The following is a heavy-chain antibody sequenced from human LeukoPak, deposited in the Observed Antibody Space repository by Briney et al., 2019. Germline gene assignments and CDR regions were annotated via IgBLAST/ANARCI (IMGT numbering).Heavy chain of an antibody. J-gene: IGHJ3*02. D-gene: IGHD6-19*01. Sequence: PGGSLRLSCAASGFIFNSYGMHGVRQAPGKGPEWVGRIRDKANSYTTEYAASVKGRFIISRDDSKNSLYLQMNSLKTDDTAVYYCARAIAVAPKGALDIWGQGTMVTVSS. V-gene: IGHV3-72*01. CDR2: IRDKANSYTT. CDR3: ARAIAVAPKGALDI. CDR1: GFIFNSYG.